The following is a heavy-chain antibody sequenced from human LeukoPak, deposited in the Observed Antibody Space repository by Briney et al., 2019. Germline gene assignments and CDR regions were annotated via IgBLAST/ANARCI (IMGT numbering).Heavy chain of an antibody. Sequence: GGSLRLSCAASGFTFSSYGMHWVRQAPGKGLEWVAVIWYDGSNKYHADSVKGRFTISRDNSKNTLYLQMNSLRAEDTAVYYCAREVAAYGMDVWGQGTTVTVSS. CDR3: AREVAAYGMDV. D-gene: IGHD2-15*01. J-gene: IGHJ6*02. CDR1: GFTFSSYG. CDR2: IWYDGSNK. V-gene: IGHV3-33*01.